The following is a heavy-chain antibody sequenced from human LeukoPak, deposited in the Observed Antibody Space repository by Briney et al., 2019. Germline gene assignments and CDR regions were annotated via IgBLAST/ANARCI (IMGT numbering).Heavy chain of an antibody. V-gene: IGHV3-33*06. J-gene: IGHJ4*02. CDR3: AKEYGSGRYYFDY. CDR1: GFTFSSYD. Sequence: GGSLRLSCAASGFTFSSYDMHWVRQAPGKGLEWVAVIWYDGSNKYYADSVKGRFTISRDNSKNTLYLQMNSLRAEDTAVYYCAKEYGSGRYYFDYWGQGTLVTVSS. CDR2: IWYDGSNK. D-gene: IGHD3-10*01.